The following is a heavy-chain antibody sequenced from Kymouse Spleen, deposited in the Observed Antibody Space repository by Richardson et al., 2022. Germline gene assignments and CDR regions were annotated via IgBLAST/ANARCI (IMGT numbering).Heavy chain of an antibody. D-gene: IGHD6-6*01. CDR2: IRSKANSYAT. J-gene: IGHJ5*02. CDR1: GFTFSGSA. CDR3: TIAAHNWFDP. Sequence: EVQLVESGGGLVQPGGSLKLSCAASGFTFSGSAMHWVRQASGKGLEWVGRIRSKANSYATAYAASVKGRFTISRDDSKNTAYLQMNSLKTEDTAVYYCTIAAHNWFDPWGQGTLVTVSS. V-gene: IGHV3-73*02.